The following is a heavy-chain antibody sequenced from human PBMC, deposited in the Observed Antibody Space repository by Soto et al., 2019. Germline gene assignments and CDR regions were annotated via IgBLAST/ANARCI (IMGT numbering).Heavy chain of an antibody. Sequence: SETLSLTCTVSGGSISSYYWSWIRQPPGKGLEWIGFIYSSGSTKYNPSLKSRVTISVDTSKNQFSLKLSSVTAADTALYYCARHRPYSSPFYFDSWGQGTLVTVSS. D-gene: IGHD2-15*01. CDR2: IYSSGST. CDR3: ARHRPYSSPFYFDS. CDR1: GGSISSYY. V-gene: IGHV4-59*08. J-gene: IGHJ4*02.